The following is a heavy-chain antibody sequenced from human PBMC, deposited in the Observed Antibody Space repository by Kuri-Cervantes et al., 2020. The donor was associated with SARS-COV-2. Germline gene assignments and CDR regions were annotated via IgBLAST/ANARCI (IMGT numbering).Heavy chain of an antibody. J-gene: IGHJ4*02. CDR1: GDSVSSGSHY. CDR3: ARGHSSSFDY. D-gene: IGHD6-13*01. V-gene: IGHV4-61*01. Sequence: GSLRLSCIVSGDSVSSGSHYWSWIRQPPGKGLEWIGYMYYSGRTNYNPSLKSRVTISVDTSKNQFSLKLSSVTAADTAVYYCARGHSSSFDYWGQGTLVTVSS. CDR2: MYYSGRT.